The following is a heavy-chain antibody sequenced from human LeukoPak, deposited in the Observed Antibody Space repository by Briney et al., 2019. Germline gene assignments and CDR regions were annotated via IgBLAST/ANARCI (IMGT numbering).Heavy chain of an antibody. D-gene: IGHD6-13*01. V-gene: IGHV3-74*01. J-gene: IGHJ4*02. CDR2: IDTDGSNT. CDR3: ARRSPIAATGIRRLED. CDR1: GLTFSSYW. Sequence: PGGSLRLSCAASGLTFSSYWMHWVRQAPGKGLVWVSRIDTDGSNTDYADSVKGRFTISRDNSKNTLYLQMNSLRAEDTAVYYCARRSPIAATGIRRLEDWGQGTLVIVSS.